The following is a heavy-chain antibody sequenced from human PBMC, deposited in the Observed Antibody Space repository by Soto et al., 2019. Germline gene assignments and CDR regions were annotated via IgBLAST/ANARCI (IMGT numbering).Heavy chain of an antibody. CDR1: GYTFTSYG. D-gene: IGHD3-10*01. J-gene: IGHJ4*02. Sequence: QVQLVQSGAEVKKPGASVKVSCKASGYTFTSYGISWVRQAPGQGLEWMGWISAYNGNTNYAPKLQGRVTMTTDTPTSTACVERSRLRSDDTVMYYWARDLILSYMVRGVKVGYWGQGSLVTVSS. CDR2: ISAYNGNT. CDR3: ARDLILSYMVRGVKVGY. V-gene: IGHV1-18*01.